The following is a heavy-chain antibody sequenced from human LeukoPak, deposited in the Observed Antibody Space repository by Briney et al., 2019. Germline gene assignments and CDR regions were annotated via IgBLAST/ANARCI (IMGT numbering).Heavy chain of an antibody. Sequence: GESLKISCNSSGYIYTSYWIGWVRQMPGKGLEWMGIIYPGDSDTRYSPSFQGQVTISADKSISTAYLQWSSLKASDTAMYYCARQGRVVIADDDYYFYYGMDVWGQGTTVTVSS. CDR3: ARQGRVVIADDDYYFYYGMDV. CDR2: IYPGDSDT. V-gene: IGHV5-51*01. J-gene: IGHJ6*02. D-gene: IGHD2-15*01. CDR1: GYIYTSYW.